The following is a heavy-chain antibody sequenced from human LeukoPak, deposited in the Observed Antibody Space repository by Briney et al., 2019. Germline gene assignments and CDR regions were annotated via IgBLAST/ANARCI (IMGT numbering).Heavy chain of an antibody. CDR3: ARDYAIVGATAPDY. V-gene: IGHV1-69*04. D-gene: IGHD1-26*01. J-gene: IGHJ4*02. CDR2: IIPILGIA. CDR1: GGTFSSYA. Sequence: ASVKVSCKASGGTFSSYAISWVRQAPGQGLEWMGRIIPILGIANYAQKFQGRVTITADKSTSTAYMELSSLRSEDTAVYYCARDYAIVGATAPDYWGQGTLVTVSS.